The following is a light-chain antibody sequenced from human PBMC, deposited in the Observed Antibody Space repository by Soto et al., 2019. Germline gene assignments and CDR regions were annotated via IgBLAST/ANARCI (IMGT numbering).Light chain of an antibody. J-gene: IGKJ4*01. CDR1: QGSGND. V-gene: IGKV1-6*01. CDR3: LQDDNYPLT. Sequence: AIQMTQSPSSLSASVGDRVTITCRASQGSGNDLGWYQQKPGKAPKLLIYAASTLQSGVPSRFSGSGSGTDFTLTISSLQPEDFATYYCLQDDNYPLTFGGGTKVEIK. CDR2: AAS.